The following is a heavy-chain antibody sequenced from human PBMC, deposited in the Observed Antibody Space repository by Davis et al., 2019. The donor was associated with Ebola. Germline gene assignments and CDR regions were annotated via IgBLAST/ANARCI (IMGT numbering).Heavy chain of an antibody. CDR3: ARDLQGTIQLWLTAFDI. CDR1: GFTFSSYW. V-gene: IGHV3-7*01. J-gene: IGHJ3*02. D-gene: IGHD5-18*01. Sequence: GGSLRLSCAASGFTFSSYWMSWVRQAPGKGLEWVANIKQVVSEKYYVDSVKGRFTISRDNAKNSLYLKMNSLRAEDTAVYYCARDLQGTIQLWLTAFDIWGQGTMVTVSS. CDR2: IKQVVSEK.